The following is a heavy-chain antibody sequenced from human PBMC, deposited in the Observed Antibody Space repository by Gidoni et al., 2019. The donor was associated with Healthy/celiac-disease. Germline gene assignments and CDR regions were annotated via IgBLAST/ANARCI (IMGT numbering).Heavy chain of an antibody. CDR2: INYSGST. CDR3: ASGFGELYRLGGMDV. D-gene: IGHD3-10*01. V-gene: IGHV4-31*03. CDR1: GGSIRGGGYY. Sequence: QVQLQESGPGLVNPSQPLSLTCPVPGGSIRGGGYYRGWIRQHPGKGLEWIGYINYSGSTYYNPSLKSRVTISVDTSKNQFSLKLSSVTAADTAVYYCASGFGELYRLGGMDVWGQGTTVTVSS. J-gene: IGHJ6*02.